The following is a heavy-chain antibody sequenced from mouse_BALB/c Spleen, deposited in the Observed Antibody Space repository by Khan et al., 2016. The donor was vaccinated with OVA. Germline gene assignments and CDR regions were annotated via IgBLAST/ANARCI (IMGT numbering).Heavy chain of an antibody. V-gene: IGHV14-1*02. CDR2: IDPENGNT. J-gene: IGHJ3*01. CDR1: GFNIKDYY. CDR3: ARDGYSPWFAY. Sequence: DVKLQESGAELVRPGALVKLSCKASGFNIKDYYIHWVKQRPEQGLEWIGWIDPENGNTIYDPKFLGKASITADTSSNTAYLQLSSLTSEDTAAYYCARDGYSPWFAYWGQGTLVTVSA. D-gene: IGHD2-3*01.